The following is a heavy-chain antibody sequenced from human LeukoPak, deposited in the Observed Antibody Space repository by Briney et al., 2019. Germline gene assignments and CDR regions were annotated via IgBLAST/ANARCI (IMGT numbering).Heavy chain of an antibody. CDR3: ARESTSRGYCTNGVCSSWAFDI. CDR2: IIPIFGIA. Sequence: SVKVSCKVSGGTFSSYAISWVRQAPGQGLEWMGRIIPIFGIANYAQKFQGRVTITADKSTSTAYMELSSLRSEDTAVYYCARESTSRGYCTNGVCSSWAFDIWGQGTMVTVSS. CDR1: GGTFSSYA. V-gene: IGHV1-69*04. J-gene: IGHJ3*02. D-gene: IGHD2-8*01.